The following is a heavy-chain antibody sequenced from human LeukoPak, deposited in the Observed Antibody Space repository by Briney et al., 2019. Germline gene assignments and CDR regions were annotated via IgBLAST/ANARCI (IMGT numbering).Heavy chain of an antibody. CDR3: ARSRVRDFNWLDP. J-gene: IGHJ5*02. D-gene: IGHD3-3*01. CDR2: ISYDGSNK. CDR1: GFTFSSYA. V-gene: IGHV3-30*04. Sequence: PGGSLRLSCAASGFTFSSYAMHWVRQAPGKGLEWVAVISYDGSNKYYADSVKGRFTISRDNSKNTLYLQMNSLRAEDTAVYYCARSRVRDFNWLDPWGQGTLVTVSS.